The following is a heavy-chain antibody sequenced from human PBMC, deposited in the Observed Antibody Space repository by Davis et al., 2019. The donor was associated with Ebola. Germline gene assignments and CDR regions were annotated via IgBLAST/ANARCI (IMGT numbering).Heavy chain of an antibody. J-gene: IGHJ6*02. CDR3: ARGVLRFLEYGMDV. CDR2: INPNSGGT. CDR1: GYTFTGYY. Sequence: ASVKVSCKASGYTFTGYYMHWVRQAPGQGLEWMGWINPNSGGTNYAQKFQGWVTMTRDTSISTAYMELSRLRSDDTAVYYCARGVLRFLEYGMDVWGQGTTVTVSS. V-gene: IGHV1-2*04. D-gene: IGHD3-3*01.